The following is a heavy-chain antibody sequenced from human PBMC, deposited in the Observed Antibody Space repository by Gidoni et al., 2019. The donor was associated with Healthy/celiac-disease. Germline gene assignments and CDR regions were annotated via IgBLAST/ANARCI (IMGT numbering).Heavy chain of an antibody. CDR2: IIPILGIA. D-gene: IGHD5-12*01. V-gene: IGHV1-69*02. J-gene: IGHJ3*02. Sequence: QVQLVQSGAEVKKHGSSVKVSCKAAGGTFSSYPISWVRQAPGQGLEWMGRIIPILGIANYAQKFQGRVTITADKSTSTAYMELSSLRSEDTAVYYCATKRWLQTRDDAFDIWGQGTMVTVSS. CDR3: ATKRWLQTRDDAFDI. CDR1: GGTFSSYP.